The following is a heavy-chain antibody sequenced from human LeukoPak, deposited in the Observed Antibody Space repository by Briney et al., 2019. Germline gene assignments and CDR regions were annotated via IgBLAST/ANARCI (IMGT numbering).Heavy chain of an antibody. Sequence: GGSLRLSCAASGFTFSSYAMSWVRQAPGKGLEWVSAISGSGGSTYYADSVKGRFTISRDNSKNTLYLQMNSLRAEDTAVYYCAKATGSSSSQYYFDYWGQGTLVTVSS. D-gene: IGHD6-6*01. V-gene: IGHV3-23*01. J-gene: IGHJ4*02. CDR1: GFTFSSYA. CDR2: ISGSGGST. CDR3: AKATGSSSSQYYFDY.